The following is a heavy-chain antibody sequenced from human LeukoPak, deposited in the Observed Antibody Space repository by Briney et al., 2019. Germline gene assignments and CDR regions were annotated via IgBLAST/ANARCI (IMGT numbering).Heavy chain of an antibody. CDR2: IRYDGSNK. D-gene: IGHD1-26*01. J-gene: IGHJ4*02. Sequence: PGGSLRLSCAASGFTFSSYGMHWVRQAPGKGLEWVAFIRYDGSNKYYADSVKGRFTISRDNSKNTLYLQMNSLKTEDTAVYYCVADIPSEIYPFDYWGQGILVTVSS. V-gene: IGHV3-30*02. CDR3: VADIPSEIYPFDY. CDR1: GFTFSSYG.